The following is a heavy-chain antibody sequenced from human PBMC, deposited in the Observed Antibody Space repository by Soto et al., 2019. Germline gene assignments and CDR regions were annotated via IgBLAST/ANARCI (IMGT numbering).Heavy chain of an antibody. CDR3: AKDRGLTGYYYDY. V-gene: IGHV3-30*18. CDR1: GFSFSSYG. CDR2: ISYDGSNK. J-gene: IGHJ4*02. Sequence: GGSLRLSCAASGFSFSSYGMQWVRQAPGKGLEWVAVISYDGSNKYYADSVKDRFTISRDNSKKTLYLQMNSLRADDTAVYYCAKDRGLTGYYYDYWGQGTLVTVSS. D-gene: IGHD3-9*01.